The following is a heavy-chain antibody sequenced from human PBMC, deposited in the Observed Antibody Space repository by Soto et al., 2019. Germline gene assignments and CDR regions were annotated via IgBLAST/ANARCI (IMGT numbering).Heavy chain of an antibody. CDR3: ARTLPYCGGDCYEPDAFDI. V-gene: IGHV1-3*01. J-gene: IGHJ3*02. CDR1: GYTFTSYG. D-gene: IGHD2-21*01. CDR2: INAGNGNT. Sequence: ASVKVSCKASGYTFTSYGISWVRQAPGQGLEWMGWINAGNGNTKYSQKFQGRVTITRDTSASTAYMELSSLRSEDTAVYYCARTLPYCGGDCYEPDAFDIWGRGTMVTVSS.